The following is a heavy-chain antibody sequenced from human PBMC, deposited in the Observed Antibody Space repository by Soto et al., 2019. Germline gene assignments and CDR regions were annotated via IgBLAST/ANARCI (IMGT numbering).Heavy chain of an antibody. D-gene: IGHD5-12*01. V-gene: IGHV4-31*03. CDR2: IYYTGST. Sequence: SETLSLTCTVSGGSIRSGGYYWGWIRQHPGKGLESIGYIYYTGSTSYNPSLESRTTLSVDTSKNQFSLRLTSLTAADTAVYFCARILWSGYVFADYSGQGILVTVPS. CDR3: ARILWSGYVFADY. CDR1: GGSIRSGGYY. J-gene: IGHJ4*02.